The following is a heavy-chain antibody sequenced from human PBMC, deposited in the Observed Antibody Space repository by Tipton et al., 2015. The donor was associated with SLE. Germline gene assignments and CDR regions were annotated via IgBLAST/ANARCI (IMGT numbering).Heavy chain of an antibody. D-gene: IGHD3/OR15-3a*01. CDR2: IYYSGST. CDR1: GGSISSFY. J-gene: IGHJ4*02. V-gene: IGHV4-59*01. Sequence: LRLSCTVSGGSISSFYWSWIRQPPGKGLEWIGYIYYSGSTNYNPSLKSRVTISVDTSKNQFSLKLSSVTAADTAVYYCARGLDLDYWGQGTLVTVSS. CDR3: ARGLDLDY.